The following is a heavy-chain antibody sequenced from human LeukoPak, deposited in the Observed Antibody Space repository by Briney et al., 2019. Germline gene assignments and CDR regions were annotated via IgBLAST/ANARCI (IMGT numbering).Heavy chain of an antibody. V-gene: IGHV4-59*01. CDR2: IYYSGST. CDR1: GGSISSYY. Sequence: SETLSLTCTVSGGSISSYYWSWIRQPPGKGLEWIGYIYYSGSTNYNPSLKSRVTISVDTSKNQFSLKLSSVTAADTAVYYCARALMVRGPATEYYYYGMDVWGQGTTVTVSS. CDR3: ARALMVRGPATEYYYYGMDV. D-gene: IGHD3-10*01. J-gene: IGHJ6*02.